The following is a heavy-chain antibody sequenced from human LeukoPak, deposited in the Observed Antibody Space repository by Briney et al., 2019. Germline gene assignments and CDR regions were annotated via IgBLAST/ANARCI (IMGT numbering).Heavy chain of an antibody. V-gene: IGHV3-23*01. D-gene: IGHD6-13*01. CDR2: ISNSGGST. CDR3: AKDRSDSSTWYAGSH. Sequence: PGGSLRLSCAASGFTFNNYAMIWVRQAPGKGLEWVSAISNSGGSTYYADSVKGRFTISRDNSKNTLYLQMSSLRAEDTAVYYCAKDRSDSSTWYAGSHWGQGTLVTVSS. CDR1: GFTFNNYA. J-gene: IGHJ4*02.